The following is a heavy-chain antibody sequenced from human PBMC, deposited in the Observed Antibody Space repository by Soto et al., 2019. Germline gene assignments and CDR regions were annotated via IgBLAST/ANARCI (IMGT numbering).Heavy chain of an antibody. Sequence: SETLSLTCAVSGGSISSDGYSWSWIRQPPGKGLVWIGYIDHSGTTYDNPSLKSRVTISVDKSKKQFSLKLSSVTAADTAVYYCARGCYATLNWFDHWGQGTLVTVSS. J-gene: IGHJ5*02. CDR1: GGSISSDGYS. CDR2: IDHSGTT. V-gene: IGHV4-30-2*01. D-gene: IGHD2-2*01. CDR3: ARGCYATLNWFDH.